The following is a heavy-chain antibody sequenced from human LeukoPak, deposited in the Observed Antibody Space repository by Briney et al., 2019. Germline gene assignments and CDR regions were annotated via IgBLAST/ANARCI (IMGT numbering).Heavy chain of an antibody. V-gene: IGHV4-38-2*02. CDR1: GYSISSGYY. CDR2: IYHSGST. Sequence: PSETLSLTCTVSGYSISSGYYWGWIRQPPGKGLEWIGSIYHSGSTYYNPSLKSRVTISVDTSKNQFSLKLSSVTAADTAVYYCAREITDFSVYYYYMDVWGKGTTVTVSS. CDR3: AREITDFSVYYYYMDV. J-gene: IGHJ6*03. D-gene: IGHD3-3*01.